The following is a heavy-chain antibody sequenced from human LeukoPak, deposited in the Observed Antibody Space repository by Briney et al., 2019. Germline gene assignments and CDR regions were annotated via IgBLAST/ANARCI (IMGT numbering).Heavy chain of an antibody. Sequence: SQTLSLTCTVSGGSISSGDHYWSWIRQPPGKGLEWIGYIYYSGSTYYNPSLKSRVTVSVDTSKNQFSLKLSSVTAADTAVYYCAREVVVPAASDAFDIWGQGTMVTVSS. CDR2: IYYSGST. CDR1: GGSISSGDHY. D-gene: IGHD2-2*01. CDR3: AREVVVPAASDAFDI. V-gene: IGHV4-30-4*08. J-gene: IGHJ3*02.